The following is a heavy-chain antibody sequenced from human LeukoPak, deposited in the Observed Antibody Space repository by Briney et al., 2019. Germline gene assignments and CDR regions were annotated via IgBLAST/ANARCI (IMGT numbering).Heavy chain of an antibody. CDR3: ARDLGDYAECFDY. CDR2: IYTSGST. CDR1: GGSISSYY. D-gene: IGHD4-17*01. J-gene: IGHJ4*02. V-gene: IGHV4-4*07. Sequence: PSETLSLTCTVSGGSISSYYWCWIWQPARKGLEWIGRIYTSGSTNYNPSLPSRVTMSVDTSKNQFSVKLGSVAAADTVVYYCARDLGDYAECFDYWGQGTLVTVSS.